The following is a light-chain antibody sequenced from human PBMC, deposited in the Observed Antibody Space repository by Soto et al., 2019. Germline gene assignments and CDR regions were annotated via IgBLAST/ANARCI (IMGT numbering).Light chain of an antibody. CDR3: QQRSNWPPIT. CDR1: QSVSSY. J-gene: IGKJ5*01. Sequence: EIVLTHSPATLSLSPGGRASLSCRASQSVSSYLAWYQQKPGQPPRLLIYDASNRATGIPARFSGSGSGTDFTLTISSLEPEDFAAYYCQQRSNWPPITFGQGTRLEIK. V-gene: IGKV3-11*01. CDR2: DAS.